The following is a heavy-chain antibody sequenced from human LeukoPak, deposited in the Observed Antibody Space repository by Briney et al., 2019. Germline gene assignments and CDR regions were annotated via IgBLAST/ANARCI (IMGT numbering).Heavy chain of an antibody. Sequence: GGSLRLSCAASGFTFSSYSMNWVRQAPGKGLEWVSSTSSSSSYIYYADSVKGRFTISRDNAKNSLYLQMNSLRAEDTAVYYCARTSSYSSSWYGEVDYFDYWGQGTLVTVSS. CDR3: ARTSSYSSSWYGEVDYFDY. D-gene: IGHD6-13*01. CDR2: TSSSSSYI. J-gene: IGHJ4*02. CDR1: GFTFSSYS. V-gene: IGHV3-21*01.